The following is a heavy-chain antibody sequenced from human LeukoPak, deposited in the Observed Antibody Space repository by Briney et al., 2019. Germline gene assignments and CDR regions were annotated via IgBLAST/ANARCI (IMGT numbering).Heavy chain of an antibody. CDR2: FDPEDGET. J-gene: IGHJ4*02. CDR3: ATAREMATIRYY. CDR1: GYTLTELS. D-gene: IGHD5-24*01. V-gene: IGHV1-24*01. Sequence: ASVKVSCKVSGYTLTELSMHWVRQAPGKGLEWMGGFDPEDGETIYAQKFQGRVTMTEDTSTDTAYMELSSLRSEDTAMYYCATAREMATIRYYWGQGTLVTVSS.